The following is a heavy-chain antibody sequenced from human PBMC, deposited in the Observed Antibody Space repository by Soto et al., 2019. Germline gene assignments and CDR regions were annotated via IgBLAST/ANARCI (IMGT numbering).Heavy chain of an antibody. V-gene: IGHV3-21*01. D-gene: IGHD2-2*01. CDR1: GFSFSSDS. CDR2: ISSSTTYI. CDR3: ARDHCSSTSCYSS. Sequence: EVQLVESGGGLVKPGGSLRLSCAASGFSFSSDSMNWVRQAPGKGLEWVSSISSSTTYIFYADSVQGRFTISRDNAKNSLYLQMNSLRAEDTAVYYCARDHCSSTSCYSSWGQGTLVTVSS. J-gene: IGHJ4*02.